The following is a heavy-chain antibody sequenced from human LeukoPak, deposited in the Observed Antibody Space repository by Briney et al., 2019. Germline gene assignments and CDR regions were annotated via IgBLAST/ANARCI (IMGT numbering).Heavy chain of an antibody. D-gene: IGHD1/OR15-1a*01. CDR2: INHSGST. CDR3: ARGRAKQYYYYYYYMDV. J-gene: IGHJ6*03. CDR1: GGSFSGYY. V-gene: IGHV4-34*01. Sequence: SETLSLTCAVYGGSFSGYYWSWIRQPPGKGLEWLGEINHSGSTNYNPSLKSRVTISVDTSKNQFSLKLSSVTAADTAVYYCARGRAKQYYYYYYYMDVWGKGTTVTVSS.